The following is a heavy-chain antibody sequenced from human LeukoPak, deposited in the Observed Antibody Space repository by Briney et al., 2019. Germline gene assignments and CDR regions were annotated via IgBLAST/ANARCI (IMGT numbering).Heavy chain of an antibody. J-gene: IGHJ4*02. CDR2: IYYSENT. V-gene: IGHV4-39*07. CDR3: ARETSSTAFDY. D-gene: IGHD2-8*02. Sequence: RSSETLSLTCTVSGGSISSSTYYWAWIRQTPGKGPEWIGSIYYSENTYDNPSLESRVTISVDTSKNQFSLKLSSITAADTAVYYCARETSSTAFDYWGQGTLVTVSS. CDR1: GGSISSSTYY.